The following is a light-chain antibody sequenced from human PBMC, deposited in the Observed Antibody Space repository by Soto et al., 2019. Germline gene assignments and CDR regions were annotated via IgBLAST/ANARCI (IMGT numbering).Light chain of an antibody. V-gene: IGKV1-27*01. CDR2: AAS. J-gene: IGKJ5*01. CDR1: QGISNY. CDR3: QKYNSAPRGFT. Sequence: DIQMTQSPSSLSASVGDRVTITCRASQGISNYLAWYQQKPGKVPKLLIYAASTLQSGVPSRFSGSGSGTDFTITISSLQPEDVATYYCQKYNSAPRGFTFGQGTRLESK.